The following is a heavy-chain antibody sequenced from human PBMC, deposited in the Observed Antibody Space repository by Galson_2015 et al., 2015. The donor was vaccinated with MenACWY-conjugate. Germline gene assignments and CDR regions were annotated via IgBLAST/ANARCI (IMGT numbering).Heavy chain of an antibody. J-gene: IGHJ4*02. Sequence: SLRLSCAASGFTFSNYGMHWVRQAPSKGLEWVAVISYDGSNKYYVDSVKGRFTISRDNSKNTLYLQMNSLRPEDTAVYYCAKVAYSNSWSQPLDYWGQGTLVTVSS. D-gene: IGHD2-15*01. CDR3: AKVAYSNSWSQPLDY. CDR2: ISYDGSNK. V-gene: IGHV3-30*18. CDR1: GFTFSNYG.